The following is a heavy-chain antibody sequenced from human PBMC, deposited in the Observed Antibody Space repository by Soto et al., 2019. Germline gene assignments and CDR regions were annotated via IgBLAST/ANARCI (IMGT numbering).Heavy chain of an antibody. Sequence: GGSLRLSCTASGFTFGDYAMSWFRQAPGKGLEWVGFIRSKAYGGTTEYAASVKGRFTISRDDSKSIAYLQMNSLKTEDTAVYYCTRVLMGYCTNGVCYQRLYYYGMDVWGQGTTVTVSS. D-gene: IGHD2-8*01. CDR3: TRVLMGYCTNGVCYQRLYYYGMDV. CDR1: GFTFGDYA. CDR2: IRSKAYGGTT. J-gene: IGHJ6*02. V-gene: IGHV3-49*03.